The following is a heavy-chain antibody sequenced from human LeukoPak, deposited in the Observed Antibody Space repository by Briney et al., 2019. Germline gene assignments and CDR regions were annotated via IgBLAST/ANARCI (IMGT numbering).Heavy chain of an antibody. D-gene: IGHD5-18*01. CDR3: ARETAMISTWSAFDY. J-gene: IGHJ4*02. CDR1: GGSVSSDSFY. Sequence: SETLSLTCSVSGGSVSSDSFYWSWIRQPPGKGLELIGYIYYSGRTFYNPSLKSRVTISVDTSKNQFSLKLSSVTAADTAVYYCARETAMISTWSAFDYWGQGILVTVSS. CDR2: IYYSGRT. V-gene: IGHV4-61*01.